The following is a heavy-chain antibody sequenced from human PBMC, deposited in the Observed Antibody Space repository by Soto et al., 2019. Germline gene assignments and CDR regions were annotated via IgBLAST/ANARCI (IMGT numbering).Heavy chain of an antibody. CDR1: GGSISSYY. J-gene: IGHJ4*02. CDR3: ARVAAVAAPPRYFDY. CDR2: IYYSGST. Sequence: SETLSLTCTVSGGSISSYYWSWIRQPPGKGPEWIGYIYYSGSTNYNPSLKSRVTISVDTSKNQFSLKLSSVTAADTAVYYCARVAAVAAPPRYFDYWGQGTLVTVSS. V-gene: IGHV4-59*01. D-gene: IGHD6-19*01.